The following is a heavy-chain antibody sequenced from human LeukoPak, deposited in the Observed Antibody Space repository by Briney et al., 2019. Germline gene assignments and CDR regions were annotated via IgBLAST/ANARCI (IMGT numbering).Heavy chain of an antibody. CDR3: ARGPPPYTEGDLFYYYGLDV. Sequence: SVKVSCKASGGTFSSYAISWVRQAPGQGLEWMGGIIPIFGTANYAQKFQGRVTITAGESTSTAYMELSSLRSDDTAVYYCARGPPPYTEGDLFYYYGLDVWGQGTTVTVSS. D-gene: IGHD3-16*01. CDR2: IIPIFGTA. CDR1: GGTFSSYA. V-gene: IGHV1-69*13. J-gene: IGHJ6*02.